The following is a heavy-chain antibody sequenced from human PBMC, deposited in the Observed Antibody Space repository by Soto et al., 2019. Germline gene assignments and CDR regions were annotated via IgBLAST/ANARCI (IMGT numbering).Heavy chain of an antibody. D-gene: IGHD1-1*01. CDR1: GYGFTTYG. J-gene: IGHJ4*02. V-gene: IGHV1-18*01. CDR3: ARGRYGDY. CDR2: ISAHNGNT. Sequence: QVHLVQSGAEVKKPGASVKVSCKGSGYGFTTYGITWVRQAPGQGLEWMAWISAHNGNTNYAQKLQGRVTVTRDTSTSPAYMALRSLRSDATAVYYCARGRYGDYWGQGALVTVSS.